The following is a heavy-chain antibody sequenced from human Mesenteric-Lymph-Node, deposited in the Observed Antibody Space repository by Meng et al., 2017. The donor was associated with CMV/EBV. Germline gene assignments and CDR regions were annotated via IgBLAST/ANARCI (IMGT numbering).Heavy chain of an antibody. Sequence: GESLKISCAASGFTFSSYAMHWVRQAPGKGLEWVAVISYDGSNKYYADSVKGRFTISRDNSKNTLYLQMNSLRAEDTAVDYCGRGTGGGEGSLYGDYVGWFDPWGQGTLVTVSS. J-gene: IGHJ5*02. CDR2: ISYDGSNK. CDR3: GRGTGGGEGSLYGDYVGWFDP. CDR1: GFTFSSYA. V-gene: IGHV3-30*14. D-gene: IGHD4-17*01.